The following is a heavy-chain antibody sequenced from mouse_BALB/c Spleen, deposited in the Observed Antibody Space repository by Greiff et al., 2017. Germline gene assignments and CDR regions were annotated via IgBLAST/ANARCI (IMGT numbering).Heavy chain of an antibody. J-gene: IGHJ3*01. CDR2: ISNGGGST. D-gene: IGHD1-1*01. Sequence: EVHLVESGGGLVQPGGSLKLSCAASGFTFSSYTMSWVRQTPEKRLEWVAYISNGGGSTYYPDTVKGRFTISRDNAKNTLYLQMSSLKSEDTAMYYCARQGLPITTVVEGFAYWGQGTLVTVSA. CDR3: ARQGLPITTVVEGFAY. CDR1: GFTFSSYT. V-gene: IGHV5-12-2*01.